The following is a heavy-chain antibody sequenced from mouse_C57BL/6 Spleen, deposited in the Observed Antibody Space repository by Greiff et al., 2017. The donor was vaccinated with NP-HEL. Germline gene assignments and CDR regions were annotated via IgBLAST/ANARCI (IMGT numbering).Heavy chain of an antibody. D-gene: IGHD1-1*01. CDR1: GYTFTSYW. V-gene: IGHV1-52*01. CDR3: ASGGFTTGSRDYYAMDY. J-gene: IGHJ4*01. Sequence: QVQLQQSGAELVRPGSSVKLSCKASGYTFTSYWMHWVKQRPIQGLEWIGNIDPSDSETHYNQKFKDKATLTVDKSSSTAYMQLSSLTSEDSAVYYCASGGFTTGSRDYYAMDYWGQGTSVTVSS. CDR2: IDPSDSET.